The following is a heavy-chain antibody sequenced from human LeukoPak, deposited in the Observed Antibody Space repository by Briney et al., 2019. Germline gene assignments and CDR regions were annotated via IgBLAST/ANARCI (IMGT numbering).Heavy chain of an antibody. CDR1: GGSISSYY. V-gene: IGHV4-4*09. CDR3: AKTGNGYDPLYYYYYMDV. D-gene: IGHD5-12*01. J-gene: IGHJ6*03. CDR2: IYTDGST. Sequence: SETLSLTCSVSGGSISSYYWSRIRQPPGKGLEWLAFIYTDGSTNYNPSLKSRVTISVDTSSNQFSLKLSSVTAADTAVYFCAKTGNGYDPLYYYYYMDVWGKGTTVTVSS.